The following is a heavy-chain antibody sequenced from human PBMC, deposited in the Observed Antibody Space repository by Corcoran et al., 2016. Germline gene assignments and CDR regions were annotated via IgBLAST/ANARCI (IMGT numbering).Heavy chain of an antibody. CDR1: GFTVSSNY. CDR3: ARDRGIAVGGEIYYYYGMDV. J-gene: IGHJ6*02. Sequence: EVQLVESGGGLIQPGGSLRLSCAASGFTVSSNYMSWVRQAPGKGLEWVSVIYSGGSTYYADSVKGRFTISRDNSKNTLYLQMNSLRAEDTAVDYCARDRGIAVGGEIYYYYGMDVWGQGTTVTVSS. D-gene: IGHD6-19*01. CDR2: IYSGGST. V-gene: IGHV3-53*01.